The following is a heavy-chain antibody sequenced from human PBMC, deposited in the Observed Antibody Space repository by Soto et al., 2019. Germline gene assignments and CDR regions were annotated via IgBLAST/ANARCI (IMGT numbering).Heavy chain of an antibody. J-gene: IGHJ5*02. V-gene: IGHV4-61*01. CDR2: IYYSGST. Sequence: SVTLSLSCPASGGSGISGSYCWSWIRQPPGKGLEWIGYIYYSGSTNYNPSLKSRVTISVDTSKNQFSLKLSSVTAADTAVYYCARDLRNWFDPWGQGTLVTVSS. CDR3: ARDLRNWFDP. CDR1: GGSGISGSYC.